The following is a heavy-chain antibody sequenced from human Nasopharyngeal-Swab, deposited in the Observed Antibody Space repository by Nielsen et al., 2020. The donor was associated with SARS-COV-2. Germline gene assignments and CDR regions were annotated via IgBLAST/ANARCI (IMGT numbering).Heavy chain of an antibody. J-gene: IGHJ6*02. D-gene: IGHD6-6*01. Sequence: WIRQPPGKGLEWIGYIYYSGSTNYNPSLKSRVTISVDTPKNQFSLKLSSVTAADTAVYYCARGYSSSYFSYYYYGLDVWGQGTTVTVSS. CDR3: ARGYSSSYFSYYYYGLDV. CDR2: IYYSGST. V-gene: IGHV4-59*01.